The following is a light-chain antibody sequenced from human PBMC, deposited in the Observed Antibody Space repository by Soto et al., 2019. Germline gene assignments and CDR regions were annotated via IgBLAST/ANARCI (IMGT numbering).Light chain of an antibody. CDR3: QQYGSSPWT. CDR2: GAS. Sequence: EIVLTQSPGTLSLSPGERATLSCRASQSVSSSYLAWYQQRPGQAPRLLIYGASSRATDIPDRFSGSGSGTDFPLTISRREPEDFAVYYCQQYGSSPWTFGQGTKVEIK. V-gene: IGKV3-20*01. CDR1: QSVSSSY. J-gene: IGKJ1*01.